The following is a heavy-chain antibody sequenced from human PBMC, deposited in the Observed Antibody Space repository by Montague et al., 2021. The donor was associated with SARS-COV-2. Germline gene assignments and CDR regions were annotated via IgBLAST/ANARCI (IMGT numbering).Heavy chain of an antibody. J-gene: IGHJ3*02. Sequence: SETLSLTCSVSGDSISNYSWSWIRQPAGKGLEWIGRIYTSGSTNYNPSLKSRVTMSVDTSKNQFSLKLSSVTAADTAVYYCARLRSMITFGGVIWPDAFDIWGQGTMVTVSS. D-gene: IGHD3-16*02. CDR2: IYTSGST. V-gene: IGHV4-4*07. CDR3: ARLRSMITFGGVIWPDAFDI. CDR1: GDSISNYS.